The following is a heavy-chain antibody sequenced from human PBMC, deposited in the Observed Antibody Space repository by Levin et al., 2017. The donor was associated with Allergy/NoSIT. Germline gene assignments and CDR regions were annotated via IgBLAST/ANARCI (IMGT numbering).Heavy chain of an antibody. CDR1: GFSFDDYA. CDR3: ARDSIVATDYFYYYMDV. CDR2: ISWKSSSI. V-gene: IGHV3-9*01. J-gene: IGHJ6*03. Sequence: GGSLRLSCAASGFSFDDYAMHWVRQAPGKGLEWVSGISWKSSSIRYADSVKGRFTISRDNAKNSLYLEMNSLRAEETALYYCARDSIVATDYFYYYMDVWGTGTMVTVSS. D-gene: IGHD5-12*01.